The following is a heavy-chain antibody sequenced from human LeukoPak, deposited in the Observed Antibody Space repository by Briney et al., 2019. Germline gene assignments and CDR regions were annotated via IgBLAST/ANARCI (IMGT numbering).Heavy chain of an antibody. V-gene: IGHV3-11*01. CDR3: STDPRLLIY. J-gene: IGHJ4*01. CDR1: GFGFSDSY. Sequence: AGTLRFYCVGSGFGFSDSYMTWNRHTPGKGLEWLTYTSGSGSDIYYADSVKGRFTIYRDNAKNSLYLQINSLNADDTAQYYCSTDPRLLIYWGHGTLVTVSS. CDR2: TSGSGSDI. D-gene: IGHD2-8*01.